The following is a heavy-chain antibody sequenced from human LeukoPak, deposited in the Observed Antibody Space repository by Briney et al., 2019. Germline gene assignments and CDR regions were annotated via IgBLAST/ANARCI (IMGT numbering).Heavy chain of an antibody. J-gene: IGHJ4*02. Sequence: GGSLRLSCAASGFTFSSYAMSWVSQAPGKGLEWVSAISGGSGSTYYADFVKGRLAISRDNSKNTLDLQMNSLRAEDTAVYYCAKELYFQDSSGSFDYWGQGTLVTVSS. CDR3: AKELYFQDSSGSFDY. CDR1: GFTFSSYA. V-gene: IGHV3-23*01. CDR2: ISGGSGST. D-gene: IGHD3-22*01.